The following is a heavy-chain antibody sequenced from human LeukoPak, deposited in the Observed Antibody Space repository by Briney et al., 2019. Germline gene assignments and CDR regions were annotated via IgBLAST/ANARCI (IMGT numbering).Heavy chain of an antibody. CDR3: ARSTCYDILF. CDR1: GGSVSSGSYY. Sequence: SETLSLTCTVSGGSVSSGSYYWSWIRQPPGKGLEWIGYIHYSGSTNYNPSLKSRVTISVDTSKNQFSLKLSSVTAADTAVYYCARSTCYDILFWGQGTLVTVSS. V-gene: IGHV4-61*01. D-gene: IGHD3-9*01. J-gene: IGHJ4*02. CDR2: IHYSGST.